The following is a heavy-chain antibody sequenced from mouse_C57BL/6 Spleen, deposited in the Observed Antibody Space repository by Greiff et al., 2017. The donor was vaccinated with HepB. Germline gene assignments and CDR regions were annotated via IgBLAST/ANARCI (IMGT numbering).Heavy chain of an antibody. V-gene: IGHV1-42*01. J-gene: IGHJ1*03. CDR1: GYSFTGYY. CDR3: ARSGGNYPSWYFDV. Sequence: VQLQQSGPELVKPGASVKISCKASGYSFTGYYMNWVKQSPEKSLEWIGEINPSTGGTTYNQKFKAKATLTVDKSSSTAYMQLKSLTSEDSAVYYCARSGGNYPSWYFDVWGTGTTVTVSS. CDR2: INPSTGGT. D-gene: IGHD2-1*01.